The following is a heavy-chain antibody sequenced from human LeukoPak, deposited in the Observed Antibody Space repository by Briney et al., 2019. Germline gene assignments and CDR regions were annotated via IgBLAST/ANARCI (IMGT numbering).Heavy chain of an antibody. D-gene: IGHD1-26*01. V-gene: IGHV3-23*01. CDR3: AKDSGSYTNYYYMDV. J-gene: IGHJ6*03. CDR2: ISGSGGNT. Sequence: GGSLRLSCAASGFTFSSYGMSWVRQAPGKGLEWVSAISGSGGNTYYADSVKGRFTISRDNSKNTLYLQMNSLRAEDTAVYYCAKDSGSYTNYYYMDVWGKGTTVTVSS. CDR1: GFTFSSYG.